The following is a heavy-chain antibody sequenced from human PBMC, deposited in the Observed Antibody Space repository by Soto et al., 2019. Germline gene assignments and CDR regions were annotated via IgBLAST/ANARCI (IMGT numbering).Heavy chain of an antibody. CDR2: IKQDGSEK. J-gene: IGHJ4*02. V-gene: IGHV3-7*05. CDR1: GFTFSSYW. CDR3: ARDCSSTSCYATFDY. Sequence: ESGGGLVQPGGSLRLSCAASGFTFSSYWMSWVRQAPGKGLEWVANIKQDGSEKYYVDSVKGRFTISRDNAKNSLYLQMNSLRAEDTAVYYCARDCSSTSCYATFDYWGQGTLVTVSS. D-gene: IGHD2-2*01.